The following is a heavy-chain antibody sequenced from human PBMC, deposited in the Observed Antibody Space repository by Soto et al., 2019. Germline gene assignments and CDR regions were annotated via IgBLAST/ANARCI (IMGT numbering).Heavy chain of an antibody. CDR1: GGSISSYY. CDR3: ARRYGYSFDY. Sequence: QVQLQESGPGLVKPSETLSLTCTVSGGSISSYYWSWIRQPPGKGLEWIGYIYYSGSTNYNPSLKSRVTISVDTSKNQFSLKLSSVTAADTAVYYCARRYGYSFDYWGQGTWSPSPQ. J-gene: IGHJ4*02. D-gene: IGHD1-1*01. V-gene: IGHV4-59*08. CDR2: IYYSGST.